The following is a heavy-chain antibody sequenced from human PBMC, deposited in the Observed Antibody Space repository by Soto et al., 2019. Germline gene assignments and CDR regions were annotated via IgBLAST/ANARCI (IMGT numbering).Heavy chain of an antibody. D-gene: IGHD3-10*01. Sequence: ESGGGLVKPGGSLRLSCAASGFTFSSYSMNWVRQAPGKGLEWVSSISSSSSYIYYADSVKGRFTISRDNAKNSLYLQMNSLRAEDTAVYYCARGGEYYYGSGSYYPDFDYWGQGTLVTVSS. CDR3: ARGGEYYYGSGSYYPDFDY. J-gene: IGHJ4*02. V-gene: IGHV3-21*01. CDR2: ISSSSSYI. CDR1: GFTFSSYS.